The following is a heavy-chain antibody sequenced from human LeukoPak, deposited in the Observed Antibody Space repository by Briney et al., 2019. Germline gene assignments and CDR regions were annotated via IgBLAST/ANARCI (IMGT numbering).Heavy chain of an antibody. V-gene: IGHV1-8*01. Sequence: SVTVSCKASGYTFTSYDINWVRQAAGQGLEWMGWMSPNSGNTGYAQKFQGRVTMTRDTSIGTAYMELSSLGFEDTAVYFCARNLYGTGEFDYWGQGTLVTVSS. CDR3: ARNLYGTGEFDY. J-gene: IGHJ4*02. CDR2: MSPNSGNT. CDR1: GYTFTSYD. D-gene: IGHD7-27*01.